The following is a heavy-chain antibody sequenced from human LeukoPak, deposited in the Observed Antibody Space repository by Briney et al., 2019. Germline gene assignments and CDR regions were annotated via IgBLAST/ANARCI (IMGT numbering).Heavy chain of an antibody. Sequence: SETLSLTCTVSGGSISSSSYYWGWIRQPPGKGLEWIGSMYSSGSTYYNPSLKSRVTISVDTSKNQFSLKLSSVTAADTAVYYCARSGSGYLRYYFDSWGQGTLVTVSS. V-gene: IGHV4-39*07. CDR2: MYSSGST. CDR1: GGSISSSSYY. D-gene: IGHD5-12*01. J-gene: IGHJ4*02. CDR3: ARSGSGYLRYYFDS.